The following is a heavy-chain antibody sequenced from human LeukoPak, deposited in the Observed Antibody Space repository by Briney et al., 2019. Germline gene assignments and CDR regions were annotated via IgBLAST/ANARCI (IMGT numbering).Heavy chain of an antibody. CDR2: ISAYNGNT. V-gene: IGHV1-18*04. CDR1: GYTFTGYY. CDR3: ARDSGIAVAGAGY. Sequence: ASVTVSCKSSGYTFTGYYMHWVRQAPGQGLEWMGWISAYNGNTNYAQKLQGRVTMTTDTSTSTAYMELRSLRSDDTAVYYCARDSGIAVAGAGYWGQGTLVTVSS. D-gene: IGHD6-19*01. J-gene: IGHJ4*02.